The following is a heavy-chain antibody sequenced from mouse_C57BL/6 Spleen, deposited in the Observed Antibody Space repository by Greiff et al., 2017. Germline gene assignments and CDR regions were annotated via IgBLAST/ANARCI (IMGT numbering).Heavy chain of an antibody. CDR1: GYTFTSYW. D-gene: IGHD2-10*02. CDR3: ARGYGNYEYYAMDY. J-gene: IGHJ4*01. CDR2: IYPSDSET. V-gene: IGHV1-61*01. Sequence: VQLQQPGAELVRPGPSVKLSCKASGYTFTSYWMDWVKQRPGQGLEWIGNIYPSDSETHYNQKFKDKATLTVDKSSSTAYMQLSSLTSEDSAVYYCARGYGNYEYYAMDYWGQGASDTVAS.